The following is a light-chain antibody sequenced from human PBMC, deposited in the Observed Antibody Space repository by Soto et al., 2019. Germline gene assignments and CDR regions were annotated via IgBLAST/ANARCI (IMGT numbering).Light chain of an antibody. J-gene: IGKJ5*01. V-gene: IGKV3-20*01. CDR2: GAS. Sequence: VLTQSPGTLSLSPGERATLSCRASQTVSSSYLAWYQQKPGQAPRLLIYGASSRATGIPDRFSGSGSGTDFTLTISRLEPEDFAVYYCQQYGSSPPITFGQGTRLEIK. CDR1: QTVSSSY. CDR3: QQYGSSPPIT.